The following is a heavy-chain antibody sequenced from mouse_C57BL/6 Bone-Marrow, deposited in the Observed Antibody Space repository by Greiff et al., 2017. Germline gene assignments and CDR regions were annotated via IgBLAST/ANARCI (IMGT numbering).Heavy chain of an antibody. CDR2: ISSGSSTI. CDR3: GRESRWLYMDF. D-gene: IGHD1-1*01. V-gene: IGHV5-17*01. J-gene: IGHJ4*01. Sequence: EVKLVESGGGLVKPGGSLKLSCAASGFTFSGYGMHWVRQAPEKGLEWVAYISSGSSTIYYADTVKGRFTISRDNAKNTLFLQMTSRRSEDTAMYYCGRESRWLYMDFWGRGNSVTVSS. CDR1: GFTFSGYG.